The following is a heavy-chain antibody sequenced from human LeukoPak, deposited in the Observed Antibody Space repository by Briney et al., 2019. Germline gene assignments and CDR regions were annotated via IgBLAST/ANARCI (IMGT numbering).Heavy chain of an antibody. D-gene: IGHD4-17*01. J-gene: IGHJ4*02. Sequence: GGSLRLSCAPSGFTFNSHCMHWVRQAPSKGLEWVAFILLDGTKEYYADSMKDRFTISRDNSRNTLFLQMNSLGAEDTAIYYCAKDNYYGDYEVTSIFGVDWGQGTLVTVSS. V-gene: IGHV3-30*02. CDR3: AKDNYYGDYEVTSIFGVD. CDR2: ILLDGTKE. CDR1: GFTFNSHC.